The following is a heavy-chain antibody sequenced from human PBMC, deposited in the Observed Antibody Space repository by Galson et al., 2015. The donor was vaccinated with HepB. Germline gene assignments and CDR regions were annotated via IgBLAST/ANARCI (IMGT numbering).Heavy chain of an antibody. Sequence: ETLSPTCNVSGASISSSLHYWGWLPQSPGRRLECLGCNYYSVRTDFSPSFQSTVAMSVDTPKNQVPLTLSSVTAADTAVYFCARPLVLNGRFYPGVVPFQSWGPGTMVTVSA. D-gene: IGHD2/OR15-2a*01. J-gene: IGHJ3*02. CDR3: ARPLVLNGRFYPGVVPFQS. V-gene: IGHV4-39*01. CDR1: GASISSSLHY. CDR2: NYYSVRT.